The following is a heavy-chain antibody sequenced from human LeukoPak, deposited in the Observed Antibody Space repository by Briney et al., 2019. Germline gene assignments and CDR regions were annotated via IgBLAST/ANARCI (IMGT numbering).Heavy chain of an antibody. CDR1: GGSFSGYY. V-gene: IGHV4-34*01. D-gene: IGHD2-2*01. Sequence: SETLSLXCAVYGGSFSGYYWSWIRQPPGKGLEWIGEINHSGSTNYNPSLKSRVTISVDTSKNQFSLKLSSVTAADTAVYYCARVGGYCSSTSCRNKGLYDYWGQGTLVTVSS. CDR3: ARVGGYCSSTSCRNKGLYDY. J-gene: IGHJ4*02. CDR2: INHSGST.